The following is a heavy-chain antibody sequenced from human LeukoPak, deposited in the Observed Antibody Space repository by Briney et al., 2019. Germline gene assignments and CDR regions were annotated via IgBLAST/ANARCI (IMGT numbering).Heavy chain of an antibody. CDR1: GYTFTNFG. J-gene: IGHJ5*02. Sequence: ASVKVSCKASGYTFTNFGISWVRQAPGQGLEWMGWISPYKGNTDYAQNLQGRVTMTTDTSTSTAYMELRSLRSDDTAVYYCARGAHYYDSSGSDLDPWGQGTLVTVSS. CDR2: ISPYKGNT. CDR3: ARGAHYYDSSGSDLDP. D-gene: IGHD3-22*01. V-gene: IGHV1-18*01.